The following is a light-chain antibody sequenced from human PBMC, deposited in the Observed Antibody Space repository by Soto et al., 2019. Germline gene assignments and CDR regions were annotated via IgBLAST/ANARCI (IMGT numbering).Light chain of an antibody. V-gene: IGKV2-28*01. Sequence: DIVMTQSPLSLPVTPGEPASISCRSSQSLLHSNGYNCLDWYLQKPGQSPQLLIYLGSNRASGVPDRFSGSGSGTDFTLKISRVEAEDVGVYYCMQALQTPLFGGGTKVEIK. CDR1: QSLLHSNGYNC. CDR2: LGS. J-gene: IGKJ4*01. CDR3: MQALQTPL.